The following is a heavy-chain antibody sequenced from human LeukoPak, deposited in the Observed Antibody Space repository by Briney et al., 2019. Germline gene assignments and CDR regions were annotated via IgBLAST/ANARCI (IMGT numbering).Heavy chain of an antibody. Sequence: GGSLTLSCAVSGFIFSKSIMRWVRQAPGKGLEWVSSLSGGDTHYADSVKGRFTISGDNSKNTLYLQMNSLRVGDTAIYFCARNNPGLGGAYGMDVWGQGTTVIVSS. D-gene: IGHD1/OR15-1a*01. CDR3: ARNNPGLGGAYGMDV. J-gene: IGHJ6*02. CDR2: LSGGDT. CDR1: GFIFSKSI. V-gene: IGHV3-23*01.